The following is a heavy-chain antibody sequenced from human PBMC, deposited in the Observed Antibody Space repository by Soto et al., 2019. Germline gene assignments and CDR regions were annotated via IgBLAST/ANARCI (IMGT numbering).Heavy chain of an antibody. D-gene: IGHD2-8*01. V-gene: IGHV3-30-3*01. CDR1: GFTFSSYA. Sequence: PGGSLRLSCAASGFTFSSYAMHWVRQAPGKGLEWVAVISYDGSNKYYADSVKGRFTISRDNSKNTLYLQMNSLRAEDTAVYYCARDPWYCTNGVCYTFDYWGQGTLVTVSS. CDR3: ARDPWYCTNGVCYTFDY. CDR2: ISYDGSNK. J-gene: IGHJ4*02.